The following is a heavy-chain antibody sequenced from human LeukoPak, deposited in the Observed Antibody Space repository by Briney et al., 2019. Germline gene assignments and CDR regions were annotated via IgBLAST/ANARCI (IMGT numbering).Heavy chain of an antibody. CDR2: IYHSGST. D-gene: IGHD2-15*01. Sequence: SGTLSLTCAVSGGSISSSNWWSWVRQPPGKGLEWIGEIYHSGSTNYNPSLKSRVTISVDKSKNQFSLKLSSVTAADTAVYYCATFNCSGGSCYSGAAQPWAFDIWGQGTMVTVSS. V-gene: IGHV4-4*02. J-gene: IGHJ3*02. CDR1: GGSISSSNW. CDR3: ATFNCSGGSCYSGAAQPWAFDI.